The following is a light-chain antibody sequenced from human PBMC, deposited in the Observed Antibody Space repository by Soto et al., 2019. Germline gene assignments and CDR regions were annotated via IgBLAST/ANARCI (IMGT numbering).Light chain of an antibody. Sequence: QSAQGQPAPVFGSPWQPNNLSFTGNPNYVGGYNYVSWYQQHPGKAPRLMIYDVTNRPSGVSDRFSGSKSGNTASLTISGLQAEDEADYYCSSYRRRSTYVFGTGTKVTVL. V-gene: IGLV2-14*03. CDR2: DVT. CDR1: PNYVGGYNY. CDR3: SSYRRRSTYV. J-gene: IGLJ1*01.